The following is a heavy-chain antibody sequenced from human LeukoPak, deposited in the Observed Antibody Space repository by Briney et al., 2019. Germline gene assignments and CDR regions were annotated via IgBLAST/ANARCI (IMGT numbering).Heavy chain of an antibody. J-gene: IGHJ4*02. Sequence: SETLSLTCTVSGGSISSYYWSWIRQPPGKGLEWIGYIYYSGSTSYNPSLKSRVTISVDTSKNQFSLKLSSVTAADTAVYYCARGQVAFDYWGQGTLVTVSS. CDR2: IYYSGST. CDR3: ARGQVAFDY. D-gene: IGHD2-15*01. V-gene: IGHV4-59*01. CDR1: GGSISSYY.